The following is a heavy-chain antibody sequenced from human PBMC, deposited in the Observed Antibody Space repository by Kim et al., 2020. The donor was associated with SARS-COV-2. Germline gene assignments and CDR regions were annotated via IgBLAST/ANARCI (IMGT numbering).Heavy chain of an antibody. CDR2: IYYSGST. D-gene: IGHD3-22*01. V-gene: IGHV4-31*03. CDR3: ASLIDYYDSSEYYFDY. Sequence: SETLSLTCTVSGGSISSGGYYWSWIRQHPGKGLEWIGYIYYSGSTYYNPSLKSRVTISVDTSKNQFSLKLSSVTAADTAVYYCASLIDYYDSSEYYFDYWGQGTLVTVSS. CDR1: GGSISSGGYY. J-gene: IGHJ4*02.